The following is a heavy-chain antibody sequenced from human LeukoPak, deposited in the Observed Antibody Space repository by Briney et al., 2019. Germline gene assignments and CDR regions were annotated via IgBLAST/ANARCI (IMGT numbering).Heavy chain of an antibody. CDR2: IYHSGSA. V-gene: IGHV4-4*02. CDR3: ARGDITIFGVVTRRAFDI. Sequence: SETLSLTCAVSGGSISSSNWWSWVRQPPGKGLEWFGEIYHSGSANYNPSLKSRVTISVDKSKNQFSLKLSSVTAADTAVYYCARGDITIFGVVTRRAFDIWGQGTMVTVSS. CDR1: GGSISSSNW. J-gene: IGHJ3*02. D-gene: IGHD3-3*01.